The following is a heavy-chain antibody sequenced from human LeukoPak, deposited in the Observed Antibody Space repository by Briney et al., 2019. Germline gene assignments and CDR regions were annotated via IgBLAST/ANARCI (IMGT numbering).Heavy chain of an antibody. D-gene: IGHD3-10*01. J-gene: IGHJ4*02. V-gene: IGHV3-53*01. CDR2: LYSGGAA. CDR1: GFSVRDNY. CDR3: ARGTFSPQGSYYGH. Sequence: QAGGSLRLSCAVSGFSVRDNYLNWVRQTPGGGLECVSVLYSGGAAYYADSVKGRFTISRDTFKNTLSLQMNSLRVEDTALYYCARGTFSPQGSYYGHWGQGTRVTVSS.